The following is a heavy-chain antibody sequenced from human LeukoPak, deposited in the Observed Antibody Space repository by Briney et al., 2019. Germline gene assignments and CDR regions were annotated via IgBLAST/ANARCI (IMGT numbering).Heavy chain of an antibody. Sequence: SETLSLTCTVSGGSISSYYWSWIRQPPGKGLEWIGYIYYSGSTNYNPSLKSRVTISVDTSKNQFSLKLSSVTAADTAVYYCASLPHDYSDFDYWGQGTLVTVSS. D-gene: IGHD4-11*01. CDR2: IYYSGST. CDR1: GGSISSYY. CDR3: ASLPHDYSDFDY. J-gene: IGHJ4*02. V-gene: IGHV4-59*01.